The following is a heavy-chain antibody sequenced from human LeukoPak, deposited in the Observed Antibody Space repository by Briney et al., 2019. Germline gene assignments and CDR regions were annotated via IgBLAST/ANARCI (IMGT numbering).Heavy chain of an antibody. V-gene: IGHV3-7*01. CDR1: GFPFTSYW. CDR2: IRQDGSEK. D-gene: IGHD1-26*01. Sequence: GGSLRLSCAASGFPFTSYWMTWVRQAPGKGLEWVANIRQDGSEKYYVASVKGRFTISRDNDKNSLYLQMNSLRVEDTAVYYCATREGYFDYWGQGTLVTVSS. CDR3: ATREGYFDY. J-gene: IGHJ4*02.